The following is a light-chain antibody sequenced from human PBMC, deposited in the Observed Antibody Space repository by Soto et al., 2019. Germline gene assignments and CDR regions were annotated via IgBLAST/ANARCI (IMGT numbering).Light chain of an antibody. CDR1: QSVSSRY. CDR3: QHYGGSPLYP. J-gene: IGKJ2*01. V-gene: IGKV3-20*01. Sequence: EGVLTQSPGTLSLSPGERVTLSCRASQSVSSRYLAWYQQKPGQAPRLLIYGTSTRATGIPDRFSGRGSGRYFTLTISGLESEDFAVYYRQHYGGSPLYPFVQGTTLEIK. CDR2: GTS.